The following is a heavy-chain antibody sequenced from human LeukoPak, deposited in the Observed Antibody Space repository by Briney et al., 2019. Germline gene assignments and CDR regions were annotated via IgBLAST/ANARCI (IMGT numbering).Heavy chain of an antibody. J-gene: IGHJ4*02. CDR3: ARDGFAAIHYFDY. D-gene: IGHD2-2*01. V-gene: IGHV1-69*13. CDR2: IIPIFGTA. Sequence: SMKVSCKASGGTFSSYAISWVRQAPGQGLEWLGGIIPIFGTANYAQKFQGRVTITADESTSTAYMELSSLRSEDTAVYYCARDGFAAIHYFDYWGQGTLVTVSS. CDR1: GGTFSSYA.